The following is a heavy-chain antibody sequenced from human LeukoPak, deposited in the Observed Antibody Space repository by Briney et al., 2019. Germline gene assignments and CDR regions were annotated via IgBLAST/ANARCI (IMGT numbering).Heavy chain of an antibody. J-gene: IGHJ4*02. Sequence: GESLKISCKGSGYSFTSYWIGWVRQMPGKGLEWMGIIFPGDSDTRYSPSFQGQVTISADKSISTAYLQWSSLKASDTAMYYCARLEYYYDSGSYFDYWGQETLVTVSS. CDR3: ARLEYYYDSGSYFDY. CDR2: IFPGDSDT. CDR1: GYSFTSYW. D-gene: IGHD3-10*01. V-gene: IGHV5-51*01.